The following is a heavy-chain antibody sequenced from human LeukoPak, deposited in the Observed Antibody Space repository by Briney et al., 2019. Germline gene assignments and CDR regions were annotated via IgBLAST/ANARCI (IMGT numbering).Heavy chain of an antibody. D-gene: IGHD2-2*01. CDR1: GYTFINYG. J-gene: IGHJ5*02. V-gene: IGHV1-18*01. CDR2: ISAYNGNT. CDR3: ARSYCGGTSCYRDPYNWLDP. Sequence: ASVKVSCKASGYTFINYGINWVRQAPGQGLEWMGWISAYNGNTNYAPKLQGRVTMTTDTTTSTAYMELRSLRSDDTAVYYCARSYCGGTSCYRDPYNWLDPWGQGTLVTVSS.